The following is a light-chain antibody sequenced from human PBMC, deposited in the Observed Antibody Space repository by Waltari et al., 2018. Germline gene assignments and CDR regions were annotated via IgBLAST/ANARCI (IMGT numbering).Light chain of an antibody. Sequence: DIVLTQSPGTLSLSPGDRATLSCRASQSFTSIAFTWYQQRPGQAPRLLIYGTSSRATDIPDRFSGSGSGTDFTLTISRLEPEDFAVYFCQHYDGSVVTFGGGTKVEI. CDR3: QHYDGSVVT. CDR2: GTS. CDR1: QSFTSIA. V-gene: IGKV3-20*01. J-gene: IGKJ4*01.